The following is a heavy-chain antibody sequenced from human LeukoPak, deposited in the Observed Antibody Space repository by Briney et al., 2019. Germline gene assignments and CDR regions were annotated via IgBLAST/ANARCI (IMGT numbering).Heavy chain of an antibody. CDR1: GYTFTGYY. V-gene: IGHV1-2*02. D-gene: IGHD2-21*02. J-gene: IGHJ4*02. CDR2: INPNSGGT. Sequence: GASVKVSCKASGYTFTGYYMHWVRQAPGQGLEWIGWINPNSGGTSYAQKFQGRVTMTGDTSISTAYMDLSKLRSDDTAVYYCARVGAGDCCFSNYWGQGTLVTVSS. CDR3: ARVGAGDCCFSNY.